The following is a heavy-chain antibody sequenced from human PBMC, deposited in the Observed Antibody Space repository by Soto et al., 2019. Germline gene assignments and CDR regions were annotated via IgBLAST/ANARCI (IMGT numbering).Heavy chain of an antibody. Sequence: GGSLRLSCVASGFTFTSHAMSWVRQAPGKGLEWVSVISGGGDTTYYTPSVKGRFTISRDDFRNTLYLQMNSLRTEDTAIYYCAKLRDFVVLPAGILDYWGPGTLVTVS. D-gene: IGHD2-8*01. V-gene: IGHV3-23*01. CDR2: ISGGGDTT. CDR3: AKLRDFVVLPAGILDY. CDR1: GFTFTSHA. J-gene: IGHJ4*02.